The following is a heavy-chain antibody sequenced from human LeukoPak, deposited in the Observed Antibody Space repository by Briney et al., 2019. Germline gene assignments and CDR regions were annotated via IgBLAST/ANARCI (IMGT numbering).Heavy chain of an antibody. CDR3: ASSGGPVDAFDI. CDR2: IFYTGST. V-gene: IGHV4-59*08. J-gene: IGHJ3*02. D-gene: IGHD3-10*01. CDR1: GGSLNTYY. Sequence: SETLSLTCTVSGGSLNTYYWSWIRQSPGKGLEWIAFIFYTGSTQYNPSLKSRVTISVDTSKNQFSLKLSSVTAADTAVYYCASSGGPVDAFDIWGQGTMVTVSS.